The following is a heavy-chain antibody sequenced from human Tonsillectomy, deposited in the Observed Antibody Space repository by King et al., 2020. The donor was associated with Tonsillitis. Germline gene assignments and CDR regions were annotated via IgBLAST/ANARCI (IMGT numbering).Heavy chain of an antibody. D-gene: IGHD1-20*01. Sequence: VQLVESGGGLDQPGGSLRLSCAASGFTVSSNYMSWVRQAPGKGLEWVSIIYSGGSTYYADSVKGRFTISRDNSKNTLYLQMNSLRAEDTAVYYCARDRTNWKDVLDIWGQGTMVTVSS. CDR3: ARDRTNWKDVLDI. J-gene: IGHJ3*02. CDR1: GFTVSSNY. CDR2: IYSGGST. V-gene: IGHV3-66*01.